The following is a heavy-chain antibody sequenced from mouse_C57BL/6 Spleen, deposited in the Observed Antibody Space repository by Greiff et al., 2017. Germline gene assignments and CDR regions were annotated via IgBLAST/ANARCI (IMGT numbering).Heavy chain of an antibody. CDR3: ARKAYYSNGPLAY. V-gene: IGHV1-50*01. Sequence: QVQLQQPGAELVKPGASVKLSCKASGYTFTSYWMQWVKQRPGQGLEWIGEIDTSDSYTNYNQQFKGKATLTVDTSSTTAYMQISSLTSEDSAVYCCARKAYYSNGPLAYWGQGTLVTVSA. CDR2: IDTSDSYT. D-gene: IGHD2-5*01. J-gene: IGHJ3*01. CDR1: GYTFTSYW.